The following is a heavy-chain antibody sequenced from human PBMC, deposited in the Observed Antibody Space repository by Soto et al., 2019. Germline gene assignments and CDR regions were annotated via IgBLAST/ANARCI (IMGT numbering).Heavy chain of an antibody. V-gene: IGHV3-30-3*01. CDR2: ISYDGSNK. CDR1: GFTFSSYA. Sequence: QVQLVESGGGVGQPGRSLRLSCAASGFTFSSYAMHWVRQAPGKGLEWVAVISYDGSNKYYADSVKGRFTISRDNSKNTLYLQMNSLRAEDTAVYYCARDAFRGIAVAGTTYYYYGMDVWGQGTTVTVSS. D-gene: IGHD6-19*01. CDR3: ARDAFRGIAVAGTTYYYYGMDV. J-gene: IGHJ6*02.